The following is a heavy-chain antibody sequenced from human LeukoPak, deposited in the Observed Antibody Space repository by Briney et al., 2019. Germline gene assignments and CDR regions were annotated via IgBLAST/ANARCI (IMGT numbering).Heavy chain of an antibody. CDR3: CYDSSGYYYERGFAGNWFDP. CDR2: IKSKTDGGTT. CDR1: GFTFSNAW. J-gene: IGHJ5*02. Sequence: GGSLRLSCAASGFTFSNAWMSWVRQAPGKGLEWVGRIKSKTDGGTTDYAAPVKGRFTISRDDSKNTLYLQMNSLKTEDTAVYYCCYDSSGYYYERGFAGNWFDPWGQGTLVTVSS. D-gene: IGHD3-22*01. V-gene: IGHV3-15*01.